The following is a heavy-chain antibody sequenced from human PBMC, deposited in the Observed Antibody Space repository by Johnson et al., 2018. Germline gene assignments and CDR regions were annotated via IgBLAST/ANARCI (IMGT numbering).Heavy chain of an antibody. CDR2: IWYDGSNK. CDR3: AKTYNYGWNYMDV. D-gene: IGHD5-18*01. J-gene: IGHJ6*03. V-gene: IGHV3-33*06. Sequence: QVQLLESGGGVVQSGRSLRLSCAASRFTFSSYGMHWVRQAPGKGLEWVAVIWYDGSNKYYADSVKGRFTISRDNCKNTLYLQMNSLRTEDTAVYYCAKTYNYGWNYMDVWGKGITVTVSS. CDR1: RFTFSSYG.